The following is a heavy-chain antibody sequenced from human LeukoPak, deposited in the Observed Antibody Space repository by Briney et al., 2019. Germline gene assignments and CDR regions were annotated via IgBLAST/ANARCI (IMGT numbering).Heavy chain of an antibody. J-gene: IGHJ4*02. CDR1: GYTFTSYW. D-gene: IGHD3-22*01. CDR3: AKTSYDSSGYYYFDY. Sequence: GESLKISCKGSGYTFTSYWIGWVRQMPGKGLEWMGIIYPGDSDTTYSPSFQGQVTMSADKSINTAYLQWSSLKASDTAMYYCAKTSYDSSGYYYFDYWGQGTPVTVSS. V-gene: IGHV5-51*01. CDR2: IYPGDSDT.